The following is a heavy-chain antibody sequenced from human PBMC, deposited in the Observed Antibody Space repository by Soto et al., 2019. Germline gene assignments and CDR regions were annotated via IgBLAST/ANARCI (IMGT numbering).Heavy chain of an antibody. D-gene: IGHD3-16*01. CDR3: PRGGTPIDY. CDR2: ISAYNGNT. CDR1: GYTFTNFG. Sequence: QVQLVQSGAEVKKPGASVKVSCKASGYTFTNFGISWVRQAPGQGLEWMGWISAYNGNTNYAQNFQGRVTMTTDTSTSTAQMELRSLRSAYTDVYYCPRGGTPIDYWGQGTLVTVSS. V-gene: IGHV1-18*01. J-gene: IGHJ4*02.